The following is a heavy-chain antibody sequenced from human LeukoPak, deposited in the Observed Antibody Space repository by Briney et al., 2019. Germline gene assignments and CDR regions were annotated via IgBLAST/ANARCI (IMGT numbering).Heavy chain of an antibody. D-gene: IGHD7-27*01. Sequence: GGSLRLSCAASGFTVSSNYMSWVRQAPGKGLEWVSVIYSGATTYYADSVKGRFTISRDNSKNTLYLQMNSLRAEDTAVYYCARSSNWGYYYYMDVWGKGTTVTVSS. J-gene: IGHJ6*03. CDR1: GFTVSSNY. CDR2: IYSGATT. V-gene: IGHV3-66*01. CDR3: ARSSNWGYYYYMDV.